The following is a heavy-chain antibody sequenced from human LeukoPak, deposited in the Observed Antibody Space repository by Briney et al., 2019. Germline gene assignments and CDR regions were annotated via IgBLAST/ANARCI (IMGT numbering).Heavy chain of an antibody. CDR1: GGSISSGDYY. Sequence: PSQTLPLTCTVSGGSISSGDYYWSWIRQPAGKGLEWIGRIYTSGTTSYNPSLKSRVTISVDTSKNQFSLKLSSVTAADTAVYYCARVPGPNWFDPWGQGTLVTVSS. CDR3: ARVPGPNWFDP. J-gene: IGHJ5*02. V-gene: IGHV4-61*02. CDR2: IYTSGTT.